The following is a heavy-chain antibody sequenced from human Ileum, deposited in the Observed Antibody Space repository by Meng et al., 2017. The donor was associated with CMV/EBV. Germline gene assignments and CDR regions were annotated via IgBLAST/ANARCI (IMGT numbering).Heavy chain of an antibody. Sequence: KACGYTFTNYYIHWVRQAPGQGLEGMGIIDPSGGSTSYAQTLQGRVTMTRDTSTSTVYMELNSLRSEDTAVYYCARRDYYHTSAYLDYWGQGTLVTVSS. CDR3: ARRDYYHTSAYLDY. V-gene: IGHV1-46*01. CDR1: GYTFTNYY. J-gene: IGHJ4*02. CDR2: IDPSGGST. D-gene: IGHD3-22*01.